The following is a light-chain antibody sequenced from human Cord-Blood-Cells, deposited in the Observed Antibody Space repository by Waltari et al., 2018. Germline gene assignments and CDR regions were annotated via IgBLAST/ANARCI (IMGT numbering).Light chain of an antibody. V-gene: IGLV2-8*01. Sequence: QSALTQPPSASGSPGQSVTISCTGTSSAVGGYNYRHWYQQHPGKAPKLMIYEVSKRPSGVPDRFSGSKSGNTASLTVSGLQAEDEAGYYCSSYAGSNNWVFGGGTKLTVL. CDR3: SSYAGSNNWV. CDR1: SSAVGGYNY. CDR2: EVS. J-gene: IGLJ3*02.